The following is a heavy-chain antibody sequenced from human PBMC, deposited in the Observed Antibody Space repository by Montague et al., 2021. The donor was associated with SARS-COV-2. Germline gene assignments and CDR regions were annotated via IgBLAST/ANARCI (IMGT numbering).Heavy chain of an antibody. CDR3: AGARITMIVVVDAFDI. J-gene: IGHJ3*02. CDR2: IYYSGST. CDR1: GGSISSGGYY. D-gene: IGHD3-22*01. V-gene: IGHV4-31*03. Sequence: TLSLTCTVSGGSISSGGYYWIWIRQHPGEGLEWIGYIYYSGSTYYNPSLKSRVTISVDTSKNQFSLKLSSVTAADTAVYYCAGARITMIVVVDAFDIWGQGTMVTVSS.